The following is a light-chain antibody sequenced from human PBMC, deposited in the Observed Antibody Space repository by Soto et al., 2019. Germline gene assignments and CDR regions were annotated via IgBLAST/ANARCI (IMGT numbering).Light chain of an antibody. CDR1: SSDVGAYDY. V-gene: IGLV2-14*01. J-gene: IGLJ1*01. CDR2: EVT. Sequence: VLTQPRSVSLSPGQSITTSGTGTSSDVGAYDYVSWYQHHPGKAPKLMIFEVTNRPSGVSDRFSGSKSGNTASLTISGLQAEDEADYYCCSSRSSSSLYVFGTGTKVTAL. CDR3: CSSRSSSSLYV.